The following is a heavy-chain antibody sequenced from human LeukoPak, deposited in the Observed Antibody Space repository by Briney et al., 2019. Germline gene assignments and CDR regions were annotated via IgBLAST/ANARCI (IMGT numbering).Heavy chain of an antibody. CDR1: GYTFTGYY. D-gene: IGHD4-17*01. Sequence: ASVKVSCKASGYTFTGYYMHWVRQAPGQGLEWMGWINPNSGGTNYAQKFQGRATMTRDTSISTAYLDLSRQRSDDTAVYYCARAPNDYGDTWGQGTLVTVSS. J-gene: IGHJ5*02. CDR3: ARAPNDYGDT. V-gene: IGHV1-2*02. CDR2: INPNSGGT.